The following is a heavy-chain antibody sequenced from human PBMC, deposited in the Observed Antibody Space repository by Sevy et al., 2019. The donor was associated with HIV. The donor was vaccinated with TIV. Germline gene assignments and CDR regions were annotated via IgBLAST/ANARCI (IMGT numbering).Heavy chain of an antibody. V-gene: IGHV3-30-3*01. Sequence: GGSLRLSCAASGFIFSNYAMHWVRQAPGKGLEWVAVISYDGINKYYEDSVKGRFTISIDNSKNTLYVQMNSLRAEDTAVYYCARDSNSGYYYYYAMDVWGQGTTVTVSS. CDR3: ARDSNSGYYYYYAMDV. D-gene: IGHD1-26*01. J-gene: IGHJ6*02. CDR1: GFIFSNYA. CDR2: ISYDGINK.